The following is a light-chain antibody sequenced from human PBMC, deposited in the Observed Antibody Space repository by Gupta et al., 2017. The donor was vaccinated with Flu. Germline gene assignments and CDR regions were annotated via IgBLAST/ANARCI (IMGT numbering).Light chain of an antibody. V-gene: IGKV4-1*01. CDR3: QQYISSPLT. CDR1: QSVLDSSNNRNC. Sequence: DIVMTQSPDSLPVSLGERATINCKSSQSVLDSSNNRNCLAWVQQRPGKAPKLLIYGASARAPGVPDRFTGSGSETDFTLTISSLQTEDVAVYYCQQYISSPLTFGPGTKVEIK. J-gene: IGKJ3*01. CDR2: GAS.